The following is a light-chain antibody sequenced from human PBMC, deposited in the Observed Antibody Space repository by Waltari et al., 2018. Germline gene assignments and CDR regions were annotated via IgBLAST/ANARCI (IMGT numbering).Light chain of an antibody. CDR1: QTIDNY. J-gene: IGKJ2*01. CDR3: QQFDNLVYT. Sequence: DIQMTQSPSTLSASVGDRVTITCRASQTIDNYLAWYQQKPGEAPKVMIYEASTLETGVPSRFSGSGSGTDFSFTISSLQPEDIATYYCQQFDNLVYTFGQGTKLEIK. V-gene: IGKV1-33*01. CDR2: EAS.